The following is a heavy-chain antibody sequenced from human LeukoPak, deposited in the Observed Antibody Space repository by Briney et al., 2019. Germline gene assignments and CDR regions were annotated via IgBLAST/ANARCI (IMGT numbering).Heavy chain of an antibody. J-gene: IGHJ6*03. CDR3: ARGLGIFGVVMAYYYMDV. CDR2: MNPNSGNT. CDR1: GYTFTSYD. D-gene: IGHD3-3*01. V-gene: IGHV1-8*03. Sequence: ASVKVSCKASGYTFTSYDINWVRQATGQGLEWMGWMNPNSGNTGYAQKFQGRVTITRNTSISTAYMELSSLRSEDTAVYYCARGLGIFGVVMAYYYMDVWGKGTTVTVSS.